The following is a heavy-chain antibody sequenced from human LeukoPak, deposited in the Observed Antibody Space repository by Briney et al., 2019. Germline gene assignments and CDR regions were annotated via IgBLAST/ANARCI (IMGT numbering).Heavy chain of an antibody. Sequence: ASVKVSCKASGYPFISYDINWVRQATGQGLEWMRWMNPNSGNTGYAQRFQGRVTMTRNTSISTAYMEVSSLRSEDTAMYFCARGRGYSNGWFEADDYWGQGTLVTGSS. D-gene: IGHD6-19*01. J-gene: IGHJ4*02. CDR1: GYPFISYD. V-gene: IGHV1-8*01. CDR3: ARGRGYSNGWFEADDY. CDR2: MNPNSGNT.